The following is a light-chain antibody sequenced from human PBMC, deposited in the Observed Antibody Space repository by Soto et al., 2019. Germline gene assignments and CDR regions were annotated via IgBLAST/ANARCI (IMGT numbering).Light chain of an antibody. Sequence: EVVMTQSPATLSVSPGERVTLSCRASESVHRNLAWYQQKPGQGPSLPIYYASTRATGVPDRFTGSGSGTEFTLTISSLQSEDFGVYHCQHYSNWPPTFGPGSKVEIK. CDR3: QHYSNWPPT. J-gene: IGKJ3*01. V-gene: IGKV3-15*01. CDR1: ESVHRN. CDR2: YAS.